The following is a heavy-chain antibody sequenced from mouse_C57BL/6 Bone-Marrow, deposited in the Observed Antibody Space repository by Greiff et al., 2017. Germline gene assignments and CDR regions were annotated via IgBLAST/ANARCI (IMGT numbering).Heavy chain of an antibody. CDR2: SRNKANDYTT. D-gene: IGHD1-1*01. Sequence: EVKLVESGGGLVQSGRSLRLSCATSGFTFSDFYMEWVRQAPGKGLEWIAASRNKANDYTTEYSASVKGRFIVSGDTSQSILYLQMNALRAEDTAIYYCARDAYYYGSSYWYFDVWGTGTTVTVSS. V-gene: IGHV7-1*01. CDR1: GFTFSDFY. CDR3: ARDAYYYGSSYWYFDV. J-gene: IGHJ1*03.